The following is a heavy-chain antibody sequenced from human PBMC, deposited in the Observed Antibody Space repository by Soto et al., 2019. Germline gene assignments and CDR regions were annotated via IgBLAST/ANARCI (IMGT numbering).Heavy chain of an antibody. CDR2: IKYSGTT. V-gene: IGHV4-39*01. J-gene: IGHJ3*02. CDR3: ARHGITGSYYDAFDI. Sequence: WETRCVTCSGSAGPISRSRCHVCWIRQPPGKGLEWIASIKYSGTTFYNPSLKSRVTLSVDTSKNQFALKLSSVTAAGTAVYDCARHGITGSYYDAFDIWGQGTMVT. CDR1: AGPISRSRCH. D-gene: IGHD1-26*01.